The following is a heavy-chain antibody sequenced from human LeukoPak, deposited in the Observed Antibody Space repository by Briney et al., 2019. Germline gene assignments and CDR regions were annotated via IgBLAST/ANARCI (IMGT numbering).Heavy chain of an antibody. CDR3: ARGPIAVTTDRSSHYYYYYYMDV. D-gene: IGHD4-17*01. V-gene: IGHV1-8*03. Sequence: ASVKVSCKASGYTFTSYDINWVRQATGQGLEWMGWMNPNSGNTGYAQKFQGRVTITRNTSISTAYMELSSLRSEDTAVYYCARGPIAVTTDRSSHYYYYYYMDVWGKGTTVTVSS. CDR2: MNPNSGNT. J-gene: IGHJ6*03. CDR1: GYTFTSYD.